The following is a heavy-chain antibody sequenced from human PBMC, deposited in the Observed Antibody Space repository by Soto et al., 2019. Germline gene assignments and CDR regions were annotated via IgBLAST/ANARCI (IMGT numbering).Heavy chain of an antibody. CDR1: GFTFSSYA. J-gene: IGHJ4*02. D-gene: IGHD2-8*01. Sequence: GGSLRLSXAASGFTFSSYAMSWVRQAPGKGLEWVGFIRSKAYGGTTEYAASVKVRFTISRDDSKSIAYLQMNSLKTEDTAVYYCTAGKLYPSLDFDYWGQGTLVTVSS. CDR3: TAGKLYPSLDFDY. CDR2: IRSKAYGGTT. V-gene: IGHV3-49*04.